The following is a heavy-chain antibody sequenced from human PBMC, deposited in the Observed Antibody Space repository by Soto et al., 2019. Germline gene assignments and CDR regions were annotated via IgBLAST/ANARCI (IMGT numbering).Heavy chain of an antibody. CDR1: GFTFSSYS. D-gene: IGHD2-2*01. J-gene: IGHJ6*02. Sequence: GGSLRLSCAASGFTFSSYSMNWVRQAPGKGLEWVSSISSSSSYIYYADSVKGRFTISRDNAKNSLYLQMNSLRAEDTAVYYCARDLLPNVVVPAAKGNYYYGMDVWGHGTTVTVSS. V-gene: IGHV3-21*01. CDR2: ISSSSSYI. CDR3: ARDLLPNVVVPAAKGNYYYGMDV.